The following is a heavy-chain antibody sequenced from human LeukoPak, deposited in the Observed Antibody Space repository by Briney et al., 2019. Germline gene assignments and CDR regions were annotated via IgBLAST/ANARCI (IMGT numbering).Heavy chain of an antibody. V-gene: IGHV6-1*01. D-gene: IGHD3-10*01. J-gene: IGHJ4*02. Sequence: SPNHSLTCAISGDSVSSNSAAWNWIRQSPSRGLEWLGRTYYRSKWYNDYAVSVKSRITINPGTSKNQFSLQLNSVTPEDTAVYYCARATMVRGGFDYWGQGTLVTVSS. CDR3: ARATMVRGGFDY. CDR1: GDSVSSNSAA. CDR2: TYYRSKWYN.